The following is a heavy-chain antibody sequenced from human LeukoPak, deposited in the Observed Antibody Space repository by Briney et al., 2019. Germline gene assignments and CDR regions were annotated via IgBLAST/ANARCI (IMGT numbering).Heavy chain of an antibody. V-gene: IGHV3-49*03. J-gene: IGHJ4*02. CDR3: TSLYSSSWYGGSDY. Sequence: GGSLRLSCAASGFTFSNAWMSWFRQAPGKGLEWVGFIRSKAYGGTTEYAASVKGRFTISRDDSKSIAYLQMNSLKTEDTAVYYCTSLYSSSWYGGSDYWGQGTLVTVSS. CDR2: IRSKAYGGTT. CDR1: GFTFSNAW. D-gene: IGHD6-13*01.